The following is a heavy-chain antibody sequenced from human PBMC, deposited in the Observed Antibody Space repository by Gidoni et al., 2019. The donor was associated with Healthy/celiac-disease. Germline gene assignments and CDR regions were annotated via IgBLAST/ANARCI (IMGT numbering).Heavy chain of an antibody. CDR3: ARDLPGIAVANPNWFDP. Sequence: EVQLVESGGGLVQPGGSLRLSCAASGFTFSTYCMNWVRQAPGKGLEWVSYISSSSSTIYYADSVKGRFTISRDNAKNSLYLQMNSLRDEDTAVYYCARDLPGIAVANPNWFDPWGQGTLVTVSS. CDR1: GFTFSTYC. D-gene: IGHD6-19*01. CDR2: ISSSSSTI. V-gene: IGHV3-48*02. J-gene: IGHJ5*02.